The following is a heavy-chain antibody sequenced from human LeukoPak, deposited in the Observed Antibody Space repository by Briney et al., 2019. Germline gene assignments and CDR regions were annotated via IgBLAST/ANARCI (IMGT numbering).Heavy chain of an antibody. J-gene: IGHJ4*02. Sequence: GGSVKVSCTASGYTFTSYGMSWVRQAPGQGLEWMGGISADSDNTNYAEKVKGRVTITRDTSTSTDYMELRSLRSDDTAVYYCARVHYDILTGYSYFDYWGQGTLVTVSS. CDR2: ISADSDNT. V-gene: IGHV1-18*01. CDR1: GYTFTSYG. CDR3: ARVHYDILTGYSYFDY. D-gene: IGHD3-9*01.